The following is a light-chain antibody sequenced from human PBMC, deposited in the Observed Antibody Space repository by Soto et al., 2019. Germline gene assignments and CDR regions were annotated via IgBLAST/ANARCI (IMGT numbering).Light chain of an antibody. CDR1: SGHSNYA. J-gene: IGLJ2*01. CDR2: LNSDGSH. V-gene: IGLV4-69*01. Sequence: QLVLTQSPSASASLGASVKLTCTLSSGHSNYAIAWHQQQSEKGPRYLMKLNSDGSHSKVDGIPDRVSGSSSGAERYLTISSLQSEDEADYYCQTWGSGIVVFGGGTKLTVL. CDR3: QTWGSGIVV.